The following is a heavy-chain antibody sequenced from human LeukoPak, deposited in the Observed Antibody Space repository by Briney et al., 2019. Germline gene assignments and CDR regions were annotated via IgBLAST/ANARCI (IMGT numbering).Heavy chain of an antibody. V-gene: IGHV3-48*04. CDR1: GFTFSSYS. Sequence: GGSLRLSCAASGFTFSSYSMNWVRQAPGKGLEWVSYISSSSSTIYYADSVKGRFTISRDNAKNSLYLQMNSLRAEDTAVYYCARDPHGEMATILFDYWGQGTLVTVSS. CDR2: ISSSSSTI. D-gene: IGHD5-24*01. CDR3: ARDPHGEMATILFDY. J-gene: IGHJ4*02.